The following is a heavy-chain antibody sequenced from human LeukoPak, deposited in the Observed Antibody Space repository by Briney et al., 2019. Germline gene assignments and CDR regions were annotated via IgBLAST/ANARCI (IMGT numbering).Heavy chain of an antibody. J-gene: IGHJ4*02. D-gene: IGHD1-26*01. CDR3: ARCGVSKWELLGGFDS. CDR1: GFTFSNAW. CDR2: ISRSSSYI. V-gene: IGHV3-21*06. Sequence: GGSLRLSCAASGFTFSNAWMSWVRQAPGKGLEWVSSISRSSSYIYYADSVKGRFTISRDNAKNSVYLQMNSLRVEDTAVYYCARCGVSKWELLGGFDSWGQGSLVTVSS.